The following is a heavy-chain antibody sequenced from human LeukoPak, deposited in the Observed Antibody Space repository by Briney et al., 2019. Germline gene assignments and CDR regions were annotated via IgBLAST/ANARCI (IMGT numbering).Heavy chain of an antibody. CDR2: IYYSGST. V-gene: IGHV4-31*03. D-gene: IGHD4-17*01. CDR1: GGSISSGGYY. J-gene: IGHJ4*02. CDR3: ARARLRFDFDY. Sequence: SETLSLTCTVSGGSISSGGYYWSWIRQHPGTGLEWIGYIYYSGSTYYNPSLKSRVTISVDTSKNQFSLKLSSVTAADTAVYYCARARLRFDFDYWGQGTLVTVSS.